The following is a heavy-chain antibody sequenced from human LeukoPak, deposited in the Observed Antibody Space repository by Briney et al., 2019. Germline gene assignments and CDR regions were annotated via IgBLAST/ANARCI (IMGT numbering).Heavy chain of an antibody. CDR3: ARWIGDGSESYSPSFDY. V-gene: IGHV1-18*01. D-gene: IGHD3-10*01. J-gene: IGHJ4*02. Sequence: ASVKVSCKASGYTFTSYGISWVRQAPGQGLEWMGWISAYNGNTNYAQKVQGRVTMTTDTSTSIAYMELRSLRSDDTAVYYCARWIGDGSESYSPSFDYWGQGTLVTVSS. CDR2: ISAYNGNT. CDR1: GYTFTSYG.